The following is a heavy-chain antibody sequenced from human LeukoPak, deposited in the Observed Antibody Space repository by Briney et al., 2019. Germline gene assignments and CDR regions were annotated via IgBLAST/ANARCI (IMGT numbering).Heavy chain of an antibody. V-gene: IGHV4-38-2*02. CDR2: IYHSGST. CDR3: ASRDCSSTSCLDYYYYMDV. J-gene: IGHJ6*03. CDR1: GYSISSGYY. D-gene: IGHD2-2*01. Sequence: SETLSLTCTVSGYSISSGYYWGWIRQPPGKGLEWIGSIYHSGSTYYNPSLKSRVTISVDTSKNQFSLKLNSVTAADTAVYYCASRDCSSTSCLDYYYYMDVWGKGTTVTVSS.